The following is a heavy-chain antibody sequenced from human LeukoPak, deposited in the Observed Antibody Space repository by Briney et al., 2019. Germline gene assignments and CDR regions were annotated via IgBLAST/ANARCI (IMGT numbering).Heavy chain of an antibody. CDR1: DGSFCFYY. J-gene: IGHJ1*01. D-gene: IGHD6-6*01. Sequence: SQTLSLTCALYDGSFCFYYCTWIRHPPRKGMDWIGEVNHSGKANYNPSLKSRVAMTVDTSKSQISLNLTSLTAADTAVYYCARRGGKYSSSSINYWGQGTLVTVSS. V-gene: IGHV4-34*01. CDR3: ARRGGKYSSSSINY. CDR2: VNHSGKA.